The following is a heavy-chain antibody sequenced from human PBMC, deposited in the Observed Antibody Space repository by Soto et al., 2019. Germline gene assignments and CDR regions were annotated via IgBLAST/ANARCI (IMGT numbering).Heavy chain of an antibody. V-gene: IGHV5-51*01. CDR3: ARQGYCTNGVGRPVDYYYGMDV. CDR1: GYSFTSYW. J-gene: IGHJ6*02. Sequence: GESLKISCTGSGYSFTSYWIGWVRQMPGKGLEWMRIIYPGDSDTRYSPAFQGQGTISAGKSISTAYLQWSSLKASDTAMYYCARQGYCTNGVGRPVDYYYGMDVWGQGTTVTVSS. D-gene: IGHD2-8*01. CDR2: IYPGDSDT.